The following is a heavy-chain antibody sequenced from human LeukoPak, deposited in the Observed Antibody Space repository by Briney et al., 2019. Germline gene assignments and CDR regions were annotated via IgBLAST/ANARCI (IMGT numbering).Heavy chain of an antibody. CDR1: GFSFSSYV. J-gene: IGHJ4*02. CDR2: ISGSDDRT. Sequence: GGSLRLSCAASGFSFSSYVMNWLRQAPAEGLEWVSTISGSDDRTFYADSVKGRFTISRDNSKNTVYLQMNSLRAGDTAVYYCAKVQRSDFDMNFDSWGQGTLVTVSS. V-gene: IGHV3-23*01. D-gene: IGHD5-12*01. CDR3: AKVQRSDFDMNFDS.